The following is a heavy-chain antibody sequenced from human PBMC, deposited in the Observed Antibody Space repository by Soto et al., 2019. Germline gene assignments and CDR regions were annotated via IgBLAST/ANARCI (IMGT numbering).Heavy chain of an antibody. CDR3: AKGVRFLEWLLYVSNCIDS. CDR2: ISGSGGST. J-gene: IGHJ5*01. D-gene: IGHD3-3*01. Sequence: PGGSLRLSCAASGFTFSSYAMSWVRQAPGKGLEWVSAISGSGGSTYYADSVKGRFTISRDNSKNTLYLQMNSLRAEDTAVYYCAKGVRFLEWLLYVSNCIDSWGQGTLVTVSS. CDR1: GFTFSSYA. V-gene: IGHV3-23*01.